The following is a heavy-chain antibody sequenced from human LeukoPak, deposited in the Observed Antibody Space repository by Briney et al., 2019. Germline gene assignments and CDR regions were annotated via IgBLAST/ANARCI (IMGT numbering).Heavy chain of an antibody. CDR1: GGSLSGHY. Sequence: SETLSLICAVHGGSLSGHYWTWIRQPPGKGLEWIGEINQSGDTKYNPSLESRVTILVDRSKNQFSLKLNSVTAADTAVYYCARLFRRYYYDSSGYFSDYWGQGTLVTVSS. D-gene: IGHD3-22*01. CDR2: INQSGDT. J-gene: IGHJ4*02. CDR3: ARLFRRYYYDSSGYFSDY. V-gene: IGHV4-34*01.